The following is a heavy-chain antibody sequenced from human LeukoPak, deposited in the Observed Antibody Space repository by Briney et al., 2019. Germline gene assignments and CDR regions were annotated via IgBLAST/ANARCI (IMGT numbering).Heavy chain of an antibody. Sequence: GGSLRLSCAASGFTFSSHGMSWVHQAPGKGLEWVSGITDSGGSTYYADSVKDRFTISRDNSRNTLYLQMNSLRGEDTAVYYCAKDYSSSFPYYFDYWGQGTLVTVSS. CDR3: AKDYSSSFPYYFDY. CDR1: GFTFSSHG. V-gene: IGHV3-23*01. J-gene: IGHJ4*02. D-gene: IGHD6-13*01. CDR2: ITDSGGST.